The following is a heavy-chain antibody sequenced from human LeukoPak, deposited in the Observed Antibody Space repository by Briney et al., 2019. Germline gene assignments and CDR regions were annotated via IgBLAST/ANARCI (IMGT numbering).Heavy chain of an antibody. CDR2: ISYTGST. Sequence: SETLSLTCSVSGDSFTSDYWSWIRQPPGKGLEWIGYISYTGSTKSNPALKSRVTISGDRSKNQFSLKMASVTAADTAVYYCAKSHPAVTTTDWYFDLWGRGTLVTVSS. D-gene: IGHD4-17*01. V-gene: IGHV4-59*01. CDR1: GDSFTSDY. J-gene: IGHJ2*01. CDR3: AKSHPAVTTTDWYFDL.